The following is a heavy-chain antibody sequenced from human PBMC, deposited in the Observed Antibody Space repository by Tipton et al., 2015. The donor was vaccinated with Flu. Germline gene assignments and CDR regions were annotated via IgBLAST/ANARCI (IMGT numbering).Heavy chain of an antibody. CDR1: GFTFSNYA. CDR3: ARDRNSKESWFDP. D-gene: IGHD4-11*01. J-gene: IGHJ5*02. CDR2: IIASADST. V-gene: IGHV3-23*01. Sequence: SLRLSCAASGFTFSNYAMTWVRQAPGKGLEWVSAIIASADSTYYADSVKGRFTISRDNSRNTLYLQMNSLRAEDTAVYYCARDRNSKESWFDPWGQGTLVTVSS.